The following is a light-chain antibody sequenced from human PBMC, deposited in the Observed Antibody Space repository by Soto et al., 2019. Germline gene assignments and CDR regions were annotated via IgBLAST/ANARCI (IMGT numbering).Light chain of an antibody. V-gene: IGKV3-11*01. J-gene: IGKJ1*01. CDR1: QSVSNY. CDR2: TAS. Sequence: EIVLTQSPATLSLSPEERATLSCRASQSVSNYLAWYQHKPGQAPRLLIYTASSRATGIPARFSGSGSGTDFTLTISSLEPEDFAVDYCQQRSTWPPWTFGQGTKVEVK. CDR3: QQRSTWPPWT.